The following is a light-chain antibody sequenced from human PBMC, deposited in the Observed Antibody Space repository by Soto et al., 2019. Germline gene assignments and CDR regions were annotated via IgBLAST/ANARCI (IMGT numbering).Light chain of an antibody. J-gene: IGKJ3*01. V-gene: IGKV1-33*01. Sequence: DIQMTQSPSSLSASVGDRVTITCQASQDISNYLNWYQQKPGKAPKLLIYDASNLQTGVPSRFSGSGSGTDFPFTISSLQPEDIATYYCKQYDNLLLFTFGPGTKVDI. CDR2: DAS. CDR1: QDISNY. CDR3: KQYDNLLLFT.